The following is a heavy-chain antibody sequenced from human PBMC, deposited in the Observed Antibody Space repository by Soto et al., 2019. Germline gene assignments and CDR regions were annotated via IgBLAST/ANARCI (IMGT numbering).Heavy chain of an antibody. J-gene: IGHJ6*02. CDR2: IIPIFGTA. CDR3: ARRGYSSSWSTERYYGMDV. Sequence: SVKVSCKASGGTFSSYAISWVRQAPGQGLEWMGGIIPIFGTANYAQKFQGRVTITADESTSTAYMELSSLRSEDTAVYYCARRGYSSSWSTERYYGMDVWGQGTTVTVSS. CDR1: GGTFSSYA. V-gene: IGHV1-69*13. D-gene: IGHD6-13*01.